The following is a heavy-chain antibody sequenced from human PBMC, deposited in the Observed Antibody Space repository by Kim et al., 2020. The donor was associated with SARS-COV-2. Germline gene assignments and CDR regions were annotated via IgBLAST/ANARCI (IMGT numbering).Heavy chain of an antibody. Sequence: GGSLRLSCAASGFTFIGYGMHWVRQAPGKGLEWVSRINSGGGKTFYADFVRGRFTISRDNSKNTLHLQMNNLKAEDTAVYYCARGRTGYFPLRFDPWGQGTLVTVS. D-gene: IGHD3-9*01. V-gene: IGHV3-74*01. J-gene: IGHJ5*02. CDR1: GFTFIGYG. CDR2: INSGGGKT. CDR3: ARGRTGYFPLRFDP.